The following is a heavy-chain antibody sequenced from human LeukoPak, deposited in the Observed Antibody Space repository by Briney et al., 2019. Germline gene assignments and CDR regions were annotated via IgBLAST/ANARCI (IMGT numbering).Heavy chain of an antibody. V-gene: IGHV3-30*04. J-gene: IGHJ4*02. CDR1: GFTFSSYA. D-gene: IGHD6-13*01. CDR3: ARDRQAAGIFDDY. CDR2: ISYDGSNK. Sequence: GRSLRLSCAASGFTFSSYAMHWDRQAPGKGLEWVAVISYDGSNKYYADSVKGRFTISRDNSKNTLYLQMNSLRAEDTAVYYCARDRQAAGIFDDYWGQGTLVTVSS.